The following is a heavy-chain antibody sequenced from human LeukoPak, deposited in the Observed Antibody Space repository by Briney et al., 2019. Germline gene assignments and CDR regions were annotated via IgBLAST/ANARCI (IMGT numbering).Heavy chain of an antibody. J-gene: IGHJ4*02. Sequence: GASVKVSCKASGYTFTSYYTHWVRQAPGQGLEWMGIINPSGGSTSYAQKFQGRVTMTRDMSTSTVYMELSSLRSEDTAVYYCARDRGWELRWFELDYWGQGTLVTVSS. CDR1: GYTFTSYY. CDR2: INPSGGST. D-gene: IGHD1-26*01. CDR3: ARDRGWELRWFELDY. V-gene: IGHV1-46*01.